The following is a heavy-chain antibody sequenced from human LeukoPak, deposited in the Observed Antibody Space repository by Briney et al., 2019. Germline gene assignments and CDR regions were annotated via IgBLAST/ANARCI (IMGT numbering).Heavy chain of an antibody. CDR1: GGSISSGGYY. D-gene: IGHD6-13*01. J-gene: IGHJ5*02. V-gene: IGHV4-31*03. CDR3: ARDRYSSKNWFDP. CDR2: IYYSGST. Sequence: SQTLSLTCTVSGGSISSGGYYWSWIRQHPGKGLEWIGYIYYSGSTYYNPSLKSRVTISVDTSKNQFSLKLSSVTAADTAVYYCARDRYSSKNWFDPWGQGTQVTVSS.